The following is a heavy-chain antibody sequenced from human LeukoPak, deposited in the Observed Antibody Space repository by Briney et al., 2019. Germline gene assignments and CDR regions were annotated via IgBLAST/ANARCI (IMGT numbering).Heavy chain of an antibody. CDR2: ISGTSSYI. V-gene: IGHV3-21*01. Sequence: GGSLRLSCAASGFASSTYDMTWVRQAPGKGLELVSSISGTSSYIYYADSVKGRFTISRDNAKNSLYLQMNSLRAEDTAVYYCVSSPRVAAQDVWGKGTTVTVSS. CDR1: GFASSTYD. J-gene: IGHJ6*04. CDR3: VSSPRVAAQDV. D-gene: IGHD6-6*01.